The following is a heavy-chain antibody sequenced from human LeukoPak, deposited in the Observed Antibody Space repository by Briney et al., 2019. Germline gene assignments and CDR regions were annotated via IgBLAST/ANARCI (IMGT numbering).Heavy chain of an antibody. Sequence: ASVNVSCKASGYTFTGYYMHWVRQAPGQGLEWMGWINPNSGGTNYAQKFQGRVTMTRDTSISTAYMELSRLRSDDTAVYYCARVNYYDRETGLDYWGQGTLVTVSS. CDR2: INPNSGGT. D-gene: IGHD3-22*01. J-gene: IGHJ4*02. CDR1: GYTFTGYY. V-gene: IGHV1-2*02. CDR3: ARVNYYDRETGLDY.